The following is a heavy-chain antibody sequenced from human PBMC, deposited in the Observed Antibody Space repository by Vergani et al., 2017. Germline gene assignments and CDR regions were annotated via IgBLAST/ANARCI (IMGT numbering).Heavy chain of an antibody. CDR1: GGSFTSYH. V-gene: IGHV4-34*01. D-gene: IGHD4-11*01. CDR2: IDHTGRP. J-gene: IGHJ6*03. Sequence: QVQLQQWGGGLLKPSETLSLTCVVNGGSFTSYHWTWIRQSAGEGLECVGDIDHTGRPDYNPSLKSRLTRSVDKSRNPFSLTLNSVTATDTAIYFCARVNTETNGHLYYYYYMDVWGQGTAVTVS. CDR3: ARVNTETNGHLYYYYYMDV.